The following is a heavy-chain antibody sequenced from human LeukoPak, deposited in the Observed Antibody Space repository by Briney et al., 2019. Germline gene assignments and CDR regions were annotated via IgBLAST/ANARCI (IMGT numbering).Heavy chain of an antibody. J-gene: IGHJ4*02. CDR1: GFTFSSYA. Sequence: PPGRSLRLSCAASGFTFSSYAMHWVRQAPGKVLEWLAVISYDGSNKYYADSVKGRFTISRDNSKNTLYLQMNSLRAEDTAVYYCARETGIAARPLDYWGQGTLVTVSS. CDR2: ISYDGSNK. V-gene: IGHV3-30*04. CDR3: ARETGIAARPLDY. D-gene: IGHD6-6*01.